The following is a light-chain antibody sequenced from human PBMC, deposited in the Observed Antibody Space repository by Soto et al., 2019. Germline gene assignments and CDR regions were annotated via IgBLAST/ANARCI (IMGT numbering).Light chain of an antibody. CDR3: SSYSSSSSPVL. Sequence: QSALTQPASVSGSPGQSITISCTGTSSDVGGYNYVSWYQQHPGKAPKLTIYEVSNRPSGVSNRFSGSKSGDTASLTISGLQAEDEADYYCSSYSSSSSPVLFGGGTKLTVL. CDR1: SSDVGGYNY. J-gene: IGLJ2*01. CDR2: EVS. V-gene: IGLV2-14*01.